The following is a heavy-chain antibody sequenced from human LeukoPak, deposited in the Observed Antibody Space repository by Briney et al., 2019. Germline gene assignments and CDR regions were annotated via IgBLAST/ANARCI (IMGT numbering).Heavy chain of an antibody. CDR3: ARGWRFDYYGSGSYLGEYNWFDP. Sequence: GSLRLSCAASGFTFSSYSMNWVRQAPGKGLEWVSSISSSSSYIYYADSVKGRFTISRDNAKNSLYLQMSSLRAEDTAVYYCARGWRFDYYGSGSYLGEYNWFDPWGQGTLVTVSS. J-gene: IGHJ5*02. V-gene: IGHV3-21*01. D-gene: IGHD3-10*01. CDR2: ISSSSSYI. CDR1: GFTFSSYS.